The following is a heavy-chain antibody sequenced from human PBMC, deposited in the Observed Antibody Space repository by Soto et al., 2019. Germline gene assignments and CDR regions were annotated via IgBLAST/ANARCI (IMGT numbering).Heavy chain of an antibody. Sequence: ETLSLTCSVYGGSFSGYYWSWIRQPPGKGLEWIGEINHSGSTNYNPSLKSRVTISVDTSKNQFSLKLSSVTAADTAVYYCARGKYYYDSSGYYNWFDPWGQGTLVTVSS. CDR2: INHSGST. D-gene: IGHD3-22*01. CDR3: ARGKYYYDSSGYYNWFDP. CDR1: GGSFSGYY. V-gene: IGHV4-34*01. J-gene: IGHJ5*02.